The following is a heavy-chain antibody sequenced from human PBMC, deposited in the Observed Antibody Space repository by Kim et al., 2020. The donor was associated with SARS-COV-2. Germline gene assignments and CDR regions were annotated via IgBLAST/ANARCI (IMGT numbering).Heavy chain of an antibody. CDR1: GFTFSSYG. V-gene: IGHV3-33*05. CDR2: ISYDGSNK. CDR3: ARDLPSNYYYGLHV. Sequence: GGSLRLSCAASGFTFSSYGMHWVRQAPGKGLEWVAVISYDGSNKYYADSVKGRFTISRDNSKNTLYLLMNSLRAEDTAVYYCARDLPSNYYYGLHVWGLG. J-gene: IGHJ6*02.